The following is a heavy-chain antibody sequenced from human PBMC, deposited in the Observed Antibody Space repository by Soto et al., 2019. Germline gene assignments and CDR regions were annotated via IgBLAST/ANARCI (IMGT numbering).Heavy chain of an antibody. CDR2: IYSDGST. D-gene: IGHD2-15*01. CDR1: GFTVSSNY. J-gene: IGHJ5*02. Sequence: ESGGGLIQPGGSLRLSCAASGFTVSSNYMSWVRQAPGKGLEWVSVIYSDGSTYYTGSVKGRFTMSRDNSKNIVYLQMTTLSAEDTALYFCARDVGPWGQGTLVTVSS. CDR3: ARDVGP. V-gene: IGHV3-53*01.